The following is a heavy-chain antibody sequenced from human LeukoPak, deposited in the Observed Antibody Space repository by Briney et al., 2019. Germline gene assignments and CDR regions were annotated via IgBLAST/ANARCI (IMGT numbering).Heavy chain of an antibody. Sequence: ASVKVSCKASGYTFTGYYMHRVRQAPGQGLEWMGWINPNSGGTNYAQKFQGRVTMTRDTSISTAYMELSRLRSDDTAVYYCARDPHIVATIFDYWGQGTLVTVSS. CDR1: GYTFTGYY. CDR2: INPNSGGT. D-gene: IGHD5-12*01. CDR3: ARDPHIVATIFDY. V-gene: IGHV1-2*02. J-gene: IGHJ4*02.